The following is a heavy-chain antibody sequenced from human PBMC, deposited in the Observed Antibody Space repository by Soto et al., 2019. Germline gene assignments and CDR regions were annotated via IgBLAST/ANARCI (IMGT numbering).Heavy chain of an antibody. Sequence: GGSLRLSCAASGFTFSSYGMHWVRQAPGKGLEWVAVISYDGSNKYYADSVKGRFTISRDNSKNTLYLQMNSLRAEDTAVYYCAKATMICGDYYYYGMDVWGQGTTVTVSS. D-gene: IGHD3-16*01. V-gene: IGHV3-30*18. CDR2: ISYDGSNK. CDR1: GFTFSSYG. J-gene: IGHJ6*02. CDR3: AKATMICGDYYYYGMDV.